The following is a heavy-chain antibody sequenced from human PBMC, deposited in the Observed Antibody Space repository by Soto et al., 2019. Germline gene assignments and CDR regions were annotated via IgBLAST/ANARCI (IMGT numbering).Heavy chain of an antibody. CDR1: GFTFSSYA. D-gene: IGHD6-19*01. CDR3: PKDRSIAVAGTVVDY. J-gene: IGHJ4*02. Sequence: PGGSLRLSCAASGFTFSSYAMSWVRQAPGKGLEWVSAISGSGGSTYYADSVKGRFTISRDNSKNTLYLQMNSLRAEDTAVYYCPKDRSIAVAGTVVDYWGQGTLVTVSS. V-gene: IGHV3-23*01. CDR2: ISGSGGST.